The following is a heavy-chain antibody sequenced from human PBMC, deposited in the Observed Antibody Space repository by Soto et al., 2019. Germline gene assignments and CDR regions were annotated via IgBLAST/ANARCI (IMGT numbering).Heavy chain of an antibody. CDR2: ISSSSSYI. CDR3: ARGDDSSGYSNDY. D-gene: IGHD3-22*01. J-gene: IGHJ4*02. V-gene: IGHV3-21*01. Sequence: EVQLVESGGGLVKPGGSLRLSCAASGFTFSSYSMNWVRQAPGKGLEWVSSISSSSSYIYYADSVKGRFTISRDNAKNSLYLQMNSLRAEDTAVYYCARGDDSSGYSNDYWGQGTLVTVSS. CDR1: GFTFSSYS.